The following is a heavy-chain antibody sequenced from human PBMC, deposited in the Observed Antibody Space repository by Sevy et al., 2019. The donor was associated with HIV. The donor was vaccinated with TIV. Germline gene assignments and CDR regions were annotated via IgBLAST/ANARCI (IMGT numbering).Heavy chain of an antibody. CDR2: ITNSGSTR. D-gene: IGHD4-17*01. CDR1: GCTFSSYE. Sequence: GGSLRLSCAASGCTFSSYEMNWVRQAPGKGQEWVSNITNSGSTRYYSDSVKGRFTISRDNAKNSLYLQMNSLRAEDTAVYYCTRDLPPSATTVAHFDYWGRGTLVTVSS. CDR3: TRDLPPSATTVAHFDY. J-gene: IGHJ4*02. V-gene: IGHV3-48*03.